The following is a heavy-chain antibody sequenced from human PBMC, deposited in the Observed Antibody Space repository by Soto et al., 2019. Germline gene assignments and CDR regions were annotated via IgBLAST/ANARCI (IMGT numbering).Heavy chain of an antibody. CDR2: INPNSGGT. Sequence: GASVKVSCKASGYTFTGYYMHWVRQAPGQGLEWMGWINPNSGGTNYAQKFQGRVTMTRDTSISTAYMELSGLRSDDTAVYYCARSIEYSSSWYFDYWGQGTLVTVSS. CDR3: ARSIEYSSSWYFDY. J-gene: IGHJ4*02. V-gene: IGHV1-2*02. CDR1: GYTFTGYY. D-gene: IGHD6-13*01.